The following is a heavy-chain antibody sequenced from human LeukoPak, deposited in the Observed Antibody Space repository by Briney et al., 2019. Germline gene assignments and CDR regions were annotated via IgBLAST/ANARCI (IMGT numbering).Heavy chain of an antibody. CDR2: IYYSGST. Sequence: SETLSLTCTVSGGSISSYYWSWIRQPPGKGLEWIGYIYYSGSTNYNPSLKSRVTISVDTSKNQFSLKLSSVTAADTAVYYCAREGVWNYYDSSGYYYSNWFDPWGQGTLVTVSS. CDR3: AREGVWNYYDSSGYYYSNWFDP. J-gene: IGHJ5*02. D-gene: IGHD3-22*01. CDR1: GGSISSYY. V-gene: IGHV4-59*01.